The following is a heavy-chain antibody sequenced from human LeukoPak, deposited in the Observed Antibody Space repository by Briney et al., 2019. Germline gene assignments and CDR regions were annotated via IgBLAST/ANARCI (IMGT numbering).Heavy chain of an antibody. D-gene: IGHD6-13*01. CDR3: ATYDQQLAFDN. Sequence: PSETLSLTCTVSGGPMSSYYWTWIRQPAGKGLEWIGRMYTSGSTNYNPSLKSRVTMSIDTSKKQFSLRLHSVTAADTAVYYCATYDQQLAFDNWGQGTLVTVSP. J-gene: IGHJ4*02. V-gene: IGHV4-4*07. CDR1: GGPMSSYY. CDR2: MYTSGST.